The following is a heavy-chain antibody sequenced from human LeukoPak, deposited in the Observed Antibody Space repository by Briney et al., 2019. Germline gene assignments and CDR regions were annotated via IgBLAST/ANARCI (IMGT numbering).Heavy chain of an antibody. CDR1: GYSISSGYY. CDR3: ARHRTIFGVRSPVDV. V-gene: IGHV4-38-2*02. Sequence: PSETLSLTCTVSGYSISSGYYWSWIRQPPGKGLEWIGEINHSGSTNYNPSLKSRVTISVDTSKNQFSLKLSSVTAADTAVYYCARHRTIFGVRSPVDVWGKGTTVTVSS. D-gene: IGHD3-3*01. J-gene: IGHJ6*04. CDR2: INHSGST.